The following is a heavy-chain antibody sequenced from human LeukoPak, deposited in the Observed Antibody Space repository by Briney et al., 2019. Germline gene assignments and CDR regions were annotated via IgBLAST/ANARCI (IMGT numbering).Heavy chain of an antibody. CDR1: GFTFSSYD. J-gene: IGHJ4*02. Sequence: GGSLRLSCAASGFTFSSYDFPWVRQVTGKGLQWVSAIGTAGDTYYLDSVKGRFTISRENAKNSLYLQMNSLRAGDTAVYYCAGEAAHCTNGVCPLDYWGQGTLVTVSS. V-gene: IGHV3-13*01. CDR3: AGEAAHCTNGVCPLDY. CDR2: IGTAGDT. D-gene: IGHD2-8*01.